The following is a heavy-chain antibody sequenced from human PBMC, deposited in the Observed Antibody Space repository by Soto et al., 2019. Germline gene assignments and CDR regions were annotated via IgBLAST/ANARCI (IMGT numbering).Heavy chain of an antibody. D-gene: IGHD5-18*01. V-gene: IGHV1-69*13. J-gene: IGHJ4*02. CDR2: IIPIFGTA. Sequence: GASVKVSCKASGYTFTSYGISWVRQAPGQGLEWMGGIIPIFGTANYAQKFQGRVTITADESTSTAYMELSSLRSEDTAVYYCARDPGESYGTARGPLDYWGQVNLVTVSS. CDR1: GYTFTSYG. CDR3: ARDPGESYGTARGPLDY.